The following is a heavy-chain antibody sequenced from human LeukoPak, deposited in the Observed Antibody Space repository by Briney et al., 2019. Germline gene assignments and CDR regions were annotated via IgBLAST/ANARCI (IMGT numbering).Heavy chain of an antibody. CDR1: GFTFSSYA. Sequence: GGSLRLSCAASGFTFSSYAMHWVRQAPGKGLEWVAVISYDGSNKYYADSVKGRFTISRDNSKNTLYLQMNSLRAEDTAVYYCARDRSMIVVGCFDYWGQGTLVTVSS. V-gene: IGHV3-30*04. J-gene: IGHJ4*02. CDR3: ARDRSMIVVGCFDY. D-gene: IGHD3-22*01. CDR2: ISYDGSNK.